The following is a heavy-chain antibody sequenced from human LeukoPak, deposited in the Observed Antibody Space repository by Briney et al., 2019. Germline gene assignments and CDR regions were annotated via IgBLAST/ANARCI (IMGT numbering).Heavy chain of an antibody. CDR1: GFTVSSNY. CDR2: LYSGSNT. V-gene: IGHV3-53*01. Sequence: PGGSLRLSCAASGFTVSSNYMSWVRQAPGKGLEWVSVLYSGSNTYYADSVKGRFTVSRDNSKNTLYFQMNSLRAEDTAVYYCVTSGRDRSADAFDIWGQGTMVTVSS. CDR3: VTSGRDRSADAFDI. J-gene: IGHJ3*02. D-gene: IGHD2-21*02.